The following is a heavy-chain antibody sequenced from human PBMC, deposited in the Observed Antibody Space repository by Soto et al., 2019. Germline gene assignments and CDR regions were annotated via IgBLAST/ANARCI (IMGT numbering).Heavy chain of an antibody. CDR3: AKSPGMYYYDSSGYYHYDY. D-gene: IGHD3-22*01. V-gene: IGHV3-23*01. CDR1: GFTFSSYA. Sequence: EVQLLESGGGLAQPGGSLRLSCAASGFTFSSYAMSWVRQAPGKGLEWVSAISGSGVSAYYADSVKGRFTISRDNSKNTLYLQTNSLRAKDTALYYCAKSPGMYYYDSSGYYHYDYWGQGTLVTVSS. CDR2: ISGSGVSA. J-gene: IGHJ4*02.